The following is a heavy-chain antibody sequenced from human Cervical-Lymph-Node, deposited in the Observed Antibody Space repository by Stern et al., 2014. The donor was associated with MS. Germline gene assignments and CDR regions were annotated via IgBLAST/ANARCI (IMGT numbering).Heavy chain of an antibody. Sequence: QLQLQESGPGLVKPSETLSLTCTVSGGSISSYYWSWIRQPPGKGLEWIGYIYYSGRTNYNPSLKSRVTISVDTSKNQFSLKLSSVTAADTAVYYCARGVVVAPSLTFDYWGQGTLVTVSS. CDR2: IYYSGRT. CDR3: ARGVVVAPSLTFDY. D-gene: IGHD2-15*01. V-gene: IGHV4-59*01. J-gene: IGHJ4*02. CDR1: GGSISSYY.